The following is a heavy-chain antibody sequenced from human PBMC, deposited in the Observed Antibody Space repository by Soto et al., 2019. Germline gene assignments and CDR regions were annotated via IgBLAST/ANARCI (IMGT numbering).Heavy chain of an antibody. CDR1: GGSFSGYY. CDR2: INHSGST. CDR3: ARDQSGYSSSWPYFDY. V-gene: IGHV4-34*01. Sequence: QVQLQQWGAGLLKPSETLSLTCAVYGGSFSGYYWSWIRQPPGKGLEWIGEINHSGSTNYNPSLKSRVTISVDTSKNQFSLKLSSVTAADTAVYYCARDQSGYSSSWPYFDYWGQGTLVTVSS. J-gene: IGHJ4*02. D-gene: IGHD6-13*01.